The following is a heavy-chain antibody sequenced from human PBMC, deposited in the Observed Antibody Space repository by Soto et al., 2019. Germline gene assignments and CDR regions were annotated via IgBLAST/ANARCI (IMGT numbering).Heavy chain of an antibody. CDR2: ISGSGGST. V-gene: IGHV3-23*01. D-gene: IGHD6-19*01. CDR1: GFTFSSYA. J-gene: IGHJ4*02. CDR3: TQRGDHHYAVAEDY. Sequence: EVQLLESGGGLVQPGGSLRLSCAASGFTFSSYAMSWVRQAPGKGLEWVSAISGSGGSTYYADSVKGRFTISRDNSKNPLYLQKNRLRAEDTAVDYCTQRGDHHYAVAEDYWGQGTLVTVSS.